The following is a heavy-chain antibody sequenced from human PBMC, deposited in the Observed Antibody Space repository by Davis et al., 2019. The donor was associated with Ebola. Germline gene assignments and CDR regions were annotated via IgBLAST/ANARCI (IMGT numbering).Heavy chain of an antibody. J-gene: IGHJ5*02. CDR1: GGSISSSRYY. D-gene: IGHD4-17*01. Sequence: GSLRFSCSVSGGSISSSRYYWSWIRQPPGKGLEWIGEINHSGSTNYNPSLKSRVTISVDTSKNQFSLKLSSVTAADTAVYYCARGRPSPGDYVSWFDPWAREPWSPSPQ. CDR3: ARGRPSPGDYVSWFDP. CDR2: INHSGST. V-gene: IGHV4-39*07.